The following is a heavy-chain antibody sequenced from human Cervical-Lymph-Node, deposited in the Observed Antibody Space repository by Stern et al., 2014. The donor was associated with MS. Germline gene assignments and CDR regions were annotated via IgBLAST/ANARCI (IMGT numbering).Heavy chain of an antibody. CDR1: GYDFTTYW. CDR3: ALGPRNRSWSHFDS. V-gene: IGHV5-51*03. D-gene: IGHD6-13*01. CDR2: IYPGDSDT. Sequence: EVQLVQSGAELKKPGESLRISCEGSGYDFTTYWIGWVRQKPGKGLEWLGVIYPGDSDTRYNPSFQGHVTISADTSINTAYLQWSSLRASDTAFYFCALGPRNRSWSHFDSWGLGTLVTVSS. J-gene: IGHJ4*02.